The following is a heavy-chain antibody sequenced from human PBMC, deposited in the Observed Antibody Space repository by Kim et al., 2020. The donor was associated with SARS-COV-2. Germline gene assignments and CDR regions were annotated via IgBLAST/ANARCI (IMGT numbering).Heavy chain of an antibody. Sequence: ASVKVSCKASGYTFTSYAMNWVRQAPGQGLEWMGWINTNTGNPTYAQGFTGRFVFSLDTSVSTAYLQISSLKAEDTAVYYCARGTYYYDSRDESLNYYYYGMDVWGQGTTVTVSS. CDR3: ARGTYYYDSRDESLNYYYYGMDV. CDR1: GYTFTSYA. D-gene: IGHD3-22*01. V-gene: IGHV7-4-1*02. J-gene: IGHJ6*02. CDR2: INTNTGNP.